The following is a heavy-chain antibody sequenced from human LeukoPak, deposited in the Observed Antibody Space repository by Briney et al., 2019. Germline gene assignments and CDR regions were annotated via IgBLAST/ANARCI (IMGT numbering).Heavy chain of an antibody. V-gene: IGHV1-69*04. CDR1: GGTFSSYA. Sequence: GSSVKVSCEASGGTFSSYAISWVRQAPGQGLEWMGRIIPIFGIANYAQKFQGRVTITADKSTSTAYMELSSLRSEDTAVYYCAREAVDSSGSESDYWGQGTLVTVSS. D-gene: IGHD3-22*01. J-gene: IGHJ4*02. CDR3: AREAVDSSGSESDY. CDR2: IIPIFGIA.